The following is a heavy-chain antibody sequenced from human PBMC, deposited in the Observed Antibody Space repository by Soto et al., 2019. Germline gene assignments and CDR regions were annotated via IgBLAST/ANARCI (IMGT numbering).Heavy chain of an antibody. CDR3: AKDRRAGGNYGFYSDF. J-gene: IGHJ4*02. CDR2: SSATGAGR. CDR1: GFAFSSYG. V-gene: IGHV3-23*01. Sequence: LRLSCAASGFAFSSYGMTWVRQAPGKGLEWVSFSSATGAGRYYADSVKGRFTISRDNSKNTLYLQMSSLRADDTAVYYCAKDRRAGGNYGFYSDFWGQGALVTVSS. D-gene: IGHD1-7*01.